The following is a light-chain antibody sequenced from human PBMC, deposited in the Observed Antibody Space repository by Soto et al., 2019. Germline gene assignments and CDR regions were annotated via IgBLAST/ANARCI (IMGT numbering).Light chain of an antibody. J-gene: IGLJ2*01. CDR3: SSYTIRATVV. V-gene: IGLV2-14*01. CDR2: EVS. CDR1: SSDVGGYKY. Sequence: QSALTQPASVSGSPGQSITISCTGTSSDVGGYKYVSWFQQHPGKAPKLLIYEVSNRPSGVSNRFSASKSGNTASLTISGLQAEDEADYYCSSYTIRATVVFGGGTTLTVL.